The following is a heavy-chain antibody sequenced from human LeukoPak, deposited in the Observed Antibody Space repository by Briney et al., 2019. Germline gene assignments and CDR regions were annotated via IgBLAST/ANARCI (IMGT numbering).Heavy chain of an antibody. CDR1: GYTFTDYY. J-gene: IGHJ4*02. CDR2: ISPNSGGT. Sequence: ASVKVSCKASGYTFTDYYIHWVRQAPGQGLEWMGWISPNSGGTKYAQKFQGRVTMTRDTSISTVYMELSSLRSEDTAVYYCARDREGYYGSGSYYNNFDYWGQGTLVTVSS. CDR3: ARDREGYYGSGSYYNNFDY. V-gene: IGHV1-2*02. D-gene: IGHD3-10*01.